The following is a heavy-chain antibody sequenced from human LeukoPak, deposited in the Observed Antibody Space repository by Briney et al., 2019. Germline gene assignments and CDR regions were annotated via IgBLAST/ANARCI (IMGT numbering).Heavy chain of an antibody. J-gene: IGHJ4*02. CDR2: LSRGGETT. V-gene: IGHV3-23*01. CDR3: AKEQRIRHCSEGVCMEGYYFDY. Sequence: GGSLRLSCTGSGVPFNMFAMNWVRQAPGQGLEWVSGLSRGGETTNYADSVKGRFTVSRDTSKNMVFLQMNDLRPEDTGVYYCAKEQRIRHCSEGVCMEGYYFDYWGQGSLVTVSS. CDR1: GVPFNMFA. D-gene: IGHD2-8*01.